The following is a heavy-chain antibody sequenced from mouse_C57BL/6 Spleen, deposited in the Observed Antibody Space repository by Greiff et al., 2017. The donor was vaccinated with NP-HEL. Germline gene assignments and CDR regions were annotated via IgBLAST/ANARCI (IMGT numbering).Heavy chain of an antibody. Sequence: EVQRVESGPGLVKPSQSLSLTCSVTGYSITSGYYWNWIRQFPGNKLEWMGYISYDGSNNYNPSLKNRISITRDTSKNQFFLKLNSVTTEDTATYYCASNPGDYWGQGTTLTVSS. V-gene: IGHV3-6*01. CDR1: GYSITSGYY. J-gene: IGHJ2*01. CDR3: ASNPGDY. D-gene: IGHD3-1*01. CDR2: ISYDGSN.